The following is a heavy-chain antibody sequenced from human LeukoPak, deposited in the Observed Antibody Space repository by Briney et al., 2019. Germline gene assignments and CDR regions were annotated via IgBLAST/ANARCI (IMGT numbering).Heavy chain of an antibody. V-gene: IGHV3-23*01. Sequence: PGGSLRLSCAASGITISTYAMSWVRQAPGRGLEWVSTITSGGVTTWYTESVKGRFTISRDNAKNSLYLQMNSLRAEDTAVYYCAGVYWGQGTLVTVSS. J-gene: IGHJ4*02. CDR3: AGVY. CDR2: ITSGGVTT. CDR1: GITISTYA.